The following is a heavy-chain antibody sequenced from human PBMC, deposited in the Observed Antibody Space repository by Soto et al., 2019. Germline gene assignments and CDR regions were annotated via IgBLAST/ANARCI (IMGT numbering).Heavy chain of an antibody. CDR3: ARGRSGVLVDY. V-gene: IGHV4-34*01. Sequence: QVQLQQWGAGLLKPSETLPLTCAVYGGSFSGYYWNWIRQPPGKGLEWIGEINHRGTTDYNPSLKSRVTISVDTSKNQFSLKLNSVTAADTAVYYCARGRSGVLVDYWGQGTLATVSS. CDR2: INHRGTT. CDR1: GGSFSGYY. D-gene: IGHD3-3*01. J-gene: IGHJ4*02.